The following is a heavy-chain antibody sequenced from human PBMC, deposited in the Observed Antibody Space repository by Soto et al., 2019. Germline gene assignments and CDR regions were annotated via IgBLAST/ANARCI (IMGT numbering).Heavy chain of an antibody. Sequence: ASVKVSCKASGYTFTSYATHWVRQAPGQRLEWMGWINAGNGNTKYSQKFQGRVTITRDTSASTAYMELSSLGSEDTAVYYCARDLGYSYGPQLYYYGMDVWGQGTTVTVSS. J-gene: IGHJ6*02. CDR2: INAGNGNT. CDR1: GYTFTSYA. CDR3: ARDLGYSYGPQLYYYGMDV. V-gene: IGHV1-3*01. D-gene: IGHD5-18*01.